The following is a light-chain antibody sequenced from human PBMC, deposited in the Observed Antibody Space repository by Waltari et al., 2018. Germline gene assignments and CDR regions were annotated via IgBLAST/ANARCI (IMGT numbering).Light chain of an antibody. CDR1: NIGSKS. CDR2: ADS. J-gene: IGLJ3*02. CDR3: QVWDSSSDHWV. V-gene: IGLV3-21*01. Sequence: SYELTQAHSVSVSPGQTARITCGGDNIGSKSVRWYQQKPPQAPVVVIYADSERPSGIPERCSGSNSGNTATLTISGVEAGDEADYYCQVWDSSSDHWVFGGGTRLTVL.